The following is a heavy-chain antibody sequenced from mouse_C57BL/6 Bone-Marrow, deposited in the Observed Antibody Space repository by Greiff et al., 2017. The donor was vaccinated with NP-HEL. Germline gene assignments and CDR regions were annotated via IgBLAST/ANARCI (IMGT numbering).Heavy chain of an antibody. J-gene: IGHJ4*01. Sequence: QVQLQQSGPELVKPGASVKLSCKASGYTFTSYDINWVKQRPGQGLEWIGWIYPRDGSTKYNEKFKGKATLTVDTASSTAYMELHSLTSEDSAVYFCARESGILLRDYYAMDYWGQGTSVTVSS. CDR3: ARESGILLRDYYAMDY. D-gene: IGHD2-1*01. V-gene: IGHV1-85*01. CDR2: IYPRDGST. CDR1: GYTFTSYD.